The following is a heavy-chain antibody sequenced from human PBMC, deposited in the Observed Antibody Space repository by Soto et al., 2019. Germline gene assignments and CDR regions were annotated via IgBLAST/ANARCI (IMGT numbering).Heavy chain of an antibody. D-gene: IGHD2-8*01. CDR3: ANWGTSVGLN. J-gene: IGHJ4*02. CDR2: ISGSGGST. V-gene: IGHV3-23*01. Sequence: WGSLRISCASSVFTFSIYAMSWVRQAPGKGLDWVSAISGSGGSTYYADSVKGRFTISIDNSKNTLYLQMNSLRAEDTAVYYCANWGTSVGLNWGQGTMVTVSS. CDR1: VFTFSIYA.